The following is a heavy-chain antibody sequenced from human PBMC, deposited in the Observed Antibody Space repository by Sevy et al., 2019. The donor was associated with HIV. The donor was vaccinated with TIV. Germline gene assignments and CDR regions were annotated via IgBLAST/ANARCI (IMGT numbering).Heavy chain of an antibody. J-gene: IGHJ4*02. CDR2: ISYNGEDE. CDR3: ARDWGTPPTAILYHFDF. V-gene: IGHV3-30*04. Sequence: GGSLRLTCVASTFTFSHYAMHWVRQAPGKGLQWVASISYNGEDENYADSVAGRFTISRDNPKNPLFLQMSSLRPEDTALYYCARDWGTPPTAILYHFDFWGQGIPVTVSS. D-gene: IGHD3-16*01. CDR1: TFTFSHYA.